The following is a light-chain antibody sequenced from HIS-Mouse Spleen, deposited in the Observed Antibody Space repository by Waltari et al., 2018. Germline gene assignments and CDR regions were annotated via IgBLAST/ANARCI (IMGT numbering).Light chain of an antibody. CDR3: QQYNNWPPLT. V-gene: IGKV3D-15*03. J-gene: IGKJ4*01. Sequence: EIVMTQSPTTLSVSPGERATLSCRASQSVSSNLAWYQQKPGQAPRLLIYGASIRATGIPARFSGSGSGTEFNLTISILQSEDFAVYYCQQYNNWPPLTFGGGTKVEIK. CDR1: QSVSSN. CDR2: GAS.